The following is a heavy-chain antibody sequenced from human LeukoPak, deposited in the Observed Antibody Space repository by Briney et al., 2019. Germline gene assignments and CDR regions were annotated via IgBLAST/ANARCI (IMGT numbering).Heavy chain of an antibody. D-gene: IGHD4-17*01. CDR2: INPNSGGT. J-gene: IGHJ4*02. CDR1: GYTFTGYY. CDR3: AREGDYGDYFDY. V-gene: IGHV1-2*02. Sequence: ASVKVSCEASGYTFTGYYMHWVRQAPGQGLEWMGWINPNSGGTNYAQKFQGRVTMTRDTSISTAYMELSRLRSDDTAVYYCAREGDYGDYFDYWGQGTLVTVSS.